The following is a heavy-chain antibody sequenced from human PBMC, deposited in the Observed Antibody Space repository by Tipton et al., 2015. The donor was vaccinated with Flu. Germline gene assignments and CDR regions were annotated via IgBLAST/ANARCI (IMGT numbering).Heavy chain of an antibody. V-gene: IGHV3-21*01. CDR3: VYWTGDY. J-gene: IGHJ4*02. D-gene: IGHD1-1*01. CDR2: ISRSSTYI. CDR1: GFPFSRYS. Sequence: SLRLSCTASGFPFSRYSMNWVRQAPGKGLEWVASISRSSTYINYADSVEGRFTISRDDARNSVYLQMNSLSADDTAVYYCVYWTGDYWGQGTLVTVSS.